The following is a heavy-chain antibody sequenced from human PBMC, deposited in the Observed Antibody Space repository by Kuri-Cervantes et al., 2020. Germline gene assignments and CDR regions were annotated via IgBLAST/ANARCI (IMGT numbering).Heavy chain of an antibody. V-gene: IGHV3-30*02. Sequence: LSLTCAASGLVLSNFGVHWVRQTPGKGMEWVAFIRYDGSDTYYGDSVKGRFTISRDNSKNTLYVQVNSLRAEDTAVYYCAKGGYYSTDALDIWGQGTMVTVSS. CDR2: IRYDGSDT. J-gene: IGHJ3*02. CDR1: GLVLSNFG. D-gene: IGHD3-22*01. CDR3: AKGGYYSTDALDI.